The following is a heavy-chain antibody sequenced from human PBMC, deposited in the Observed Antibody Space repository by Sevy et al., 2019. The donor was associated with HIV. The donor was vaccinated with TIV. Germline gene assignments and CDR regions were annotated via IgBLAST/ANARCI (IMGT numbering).Heavy chain of an antibody. CDR1: GDSVSSNRAA. J-gene: IGHJ4*02. V-gene: IGHV6-1*01. CDR2: TYYRSKWYT. CDR3: TRGAHSLDY. Sequence: QTLSLTCVISGDSVSSNRAAGNWIRQSPSRGLEWLGRTYYRSKWYTDYAVSVKSRITINPDTSKNQVSLQLNSVTPEDTAVYYCTRGAHSLDYWGQGTLVTVSS. D-gene: IGHD2-15*01.